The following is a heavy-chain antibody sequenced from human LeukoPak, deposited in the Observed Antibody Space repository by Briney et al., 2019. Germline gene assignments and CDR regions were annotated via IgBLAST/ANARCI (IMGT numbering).Heavy chain of an antibody. CDR2: MNPNSGNT. CDR1: GYTFTRHD. J-gene: IGHJ4*02. D-gene: IGHD1-14*01. CDR3: ARGYSPSMKTTCNDD. V-gene: IGHV1-8*01. Sequence: VASVKVSCKASGYTFTRHDINWVRQATGQGLEWMGWMNPNSGNTGYAQKFQGRVTMTRDTSMNTAYMELHSLRSQDTAVYYCARGYSPSMKTTCNDDWGQGTLVTVSS.